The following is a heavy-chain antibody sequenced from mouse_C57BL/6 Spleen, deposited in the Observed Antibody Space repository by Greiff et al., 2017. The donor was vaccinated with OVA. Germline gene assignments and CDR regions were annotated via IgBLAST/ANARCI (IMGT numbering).Heavy chain of an antibody. D-gene: IGHD1-1*01. Sequence: VQLQQPGAELVRPGSSVKLSCKASGYTFTSYWMHWVKQRPIQGLEWIGNIDPSDSETHYNQKFKDKATLTVDKSSSTAYMQLSSLTSEDSAVYYCARVDYGSSLYYYAMDYWGQGTSVTVSS. V-gene: IGHV1-52*01. CDR3: ARVDYGSSLYYYAMDY. J-gene: IGHJ4*01. CDR1: GYTFTSYW. CDR2: IDPSDSET.